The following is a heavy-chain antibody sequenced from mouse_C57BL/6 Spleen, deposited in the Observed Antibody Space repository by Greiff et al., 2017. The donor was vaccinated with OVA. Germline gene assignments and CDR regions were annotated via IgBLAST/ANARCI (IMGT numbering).Heavy chain of an antibody. Sequence: EVQVVESGGGLVQPGGSLKLSCAASGFTFSDYYMYWVRQTPEKRLEWVAYISNGGGSTYYPDTVKGRFTISRDNAKNTLYLQMSRLKSEDTAMYYCAITDFDVWGTGTTVTVSS. CDR3: AITDFDV. V-gene: IGHV5-12*01. CDR2: ISNGGGST. J-gene: IGHJ1*03. CDR1: GFTFSDYY.